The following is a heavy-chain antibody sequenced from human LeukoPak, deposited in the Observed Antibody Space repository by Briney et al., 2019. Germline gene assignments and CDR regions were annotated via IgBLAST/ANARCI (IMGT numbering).Heavy chain of an antibody. Sequence: GASVKVSCKASGYTFTSYGISWVRQAPGQGLEWMGWISAYNGNTNYAQKLQGRVTMTTDTSTSTAYMELRSLRSDDTAVYYCARGLERYGSNWYFDYWGQGTLVTVSS. V-gene: IGHV1-18*01. D-gene: IGHD6-13*01. CDR2: ISAYNGNT. J-gene: IGHJ4*02. CDR1: GYTFTSYG. CDR3: ARGLERYGSNWYFDY.